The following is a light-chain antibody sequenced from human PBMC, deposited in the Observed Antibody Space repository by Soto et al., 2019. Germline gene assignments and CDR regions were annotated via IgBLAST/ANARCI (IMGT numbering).Light chain of an antibody. CDR1: SSDVGGYNY. Sequence: QSALTQPRSVSGSPGQSVTISCTGTSSDVGGYNYDSWYQQHPGKAPKLMIYDVSKRLSVVPDRFSGSKSGNTSSLTISGLQAEDEADFYCCSYAGSFTHVFGTGTNLTVL. CDR3: CSYAGSFTHV. J-gene: IGLJ1*01. CDR2: DVS. V-gene: IGLV2-11*01.